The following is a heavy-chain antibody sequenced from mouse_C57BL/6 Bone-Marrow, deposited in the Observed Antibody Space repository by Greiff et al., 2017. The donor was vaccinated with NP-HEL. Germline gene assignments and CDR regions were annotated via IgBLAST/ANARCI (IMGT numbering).Heavy chain of an antibody. CDR2: IWSGGST. V-gene: IGHV2-4*01. CDR3: AKRDYYGSSSLAMDY. D-gene: IGHD1-1*01. Sequence: QVQLKESGPGLVQPSQSLSITCTVSGFSLTSYGVHWVRQPPGKGLEWLGVIWSGGSTDYNAAFISRLSISKDNSESQVFFKMNSLQADDTAIYYCAKRDYYGSSSLAMDYWGQGTSVTVSS. CDR1: GFSLTSYG. J-gene: IGHJ4*01.